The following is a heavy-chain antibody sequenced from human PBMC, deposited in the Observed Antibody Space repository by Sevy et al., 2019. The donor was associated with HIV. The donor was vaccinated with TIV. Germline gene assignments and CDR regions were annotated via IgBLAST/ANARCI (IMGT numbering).Heavy chain of an antibody. J-gene: IGHJ6*02. CDR1: GFTFSSYS. D-gene: IGHD2-2*01. Sequence: GGSLRLSCAASGFTFSSYSMNWVRQAPGKGLEWVSFISGLSNYIYYADSVKGRFTISRDNAKNSLFLQMNSLRAEDTALYYCARDCSSTSCLWGLDVWGQWTTVTVSS. V-gene: IGHV3-21*04. CDR2: ISGLSNYI. CDR3: ARDCSSTSCLWGLDV.